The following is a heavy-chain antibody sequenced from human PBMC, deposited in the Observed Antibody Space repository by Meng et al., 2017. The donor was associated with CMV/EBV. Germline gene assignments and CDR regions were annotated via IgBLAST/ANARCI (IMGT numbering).Heavy chain of an antibody. CDR3: AADSMIVVVITTVRVFDY. V-gene: IGHV1-58*01. Sequence: SVKVSCKASGFTFTSSAVQWVRQARGQRLEWIGWIVVGSGNTNYAQKFQERVTITRDMSTSTAYMELSSLRSEDTAVYYCAADSMIVVVITTVRVFDYWGQGTLVTVSS. CDR1: GFTFTSSA. J-gene: IGHJ4*02. D-gene: IGHD3-22*01. CDR2: IVVGSGNT.